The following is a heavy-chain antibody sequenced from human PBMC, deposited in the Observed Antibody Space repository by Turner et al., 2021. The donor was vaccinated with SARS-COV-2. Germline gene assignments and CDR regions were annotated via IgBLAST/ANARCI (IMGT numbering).Heavy chain of an antibody. CDR2: IYSGGST. CDR3: ARGPHPRGFDY. J-gene: IGHJ4*02. CDR1: GFTVRSNY. Sequence: EVQLVETGGGLIHPGGSRRLPCAASGFTVRSNYMSWVRQAPGKGLEWVSVIYSGGSTYYADSVKGRFNISRDNSKNTLYLQMNSLRAEDTAVYYCARGPHPRGFDYWGQGTLVTVSS. D-gene: IGHD3-10*01. V-gene: IGHV3-53*02.